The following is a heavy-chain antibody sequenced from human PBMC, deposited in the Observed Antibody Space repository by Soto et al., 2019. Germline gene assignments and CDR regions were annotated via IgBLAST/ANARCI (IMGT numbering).Heavy chain of an antibody. CDR1: GYIFTNNW. CDR2: IYPDDSDT. Sequence: GESLKISCKGSGYIFTNNWIGWVRQMPGKGLEWMGIIYPDDSDTRYSPSFQGQVTISADKSISTAYLQWSSLKASDTAMYYCERGYSSLADDAFDIWGPGTMVTVSS. J-gene: IGHJ3*02. V-gene: IGHV5-51*01. D-gene: IGHD5-12*01. CDR3: ERGYSSLADDAFDI.